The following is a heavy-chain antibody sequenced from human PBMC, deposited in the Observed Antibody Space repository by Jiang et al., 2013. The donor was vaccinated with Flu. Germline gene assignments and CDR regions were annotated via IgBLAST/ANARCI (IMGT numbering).Heavy chain of an antibody. CDR1: GFTFSSYG. V-gene: IGHV3-33*01. D-gene: IGHD2-2*01. CDR2: IWYDGSNK. Sequence: QLVESGGGVVQPGRSLRLSCAASGFTFSSYGMHWVRQAPGKGLEWVAVIWYDGSNKYYADSVKGRFTISRDNSKNTLYLQMNSLRAEDTAVYYCARDAVVVPAARYYYYYGMDVWGQGTTVTVSS. CDR3: ARDAVVVPAARYYYYYGMDV. J-gene: IGHJ6*02.